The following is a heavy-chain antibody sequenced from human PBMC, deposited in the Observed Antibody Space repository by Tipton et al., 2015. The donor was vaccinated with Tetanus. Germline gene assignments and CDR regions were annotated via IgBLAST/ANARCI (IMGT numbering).Heavy chain of an antibody. J-gene: IGHJ4*02. D-gene: IGHD3-9*01. CDR1: GDSISSDSFF. CDR2: MSHNGRT. Sequence: GLVKPSDTLSLSCSVSGDSISSDSFFWGWIRQPPGKGLEWIASMSHNGRTYYNPSLKSRVTISVDTSKNQFSLELSSVTAADTAVYYCARHSSLKALNYWGQGTLVTASS. V-gene: IGHV4-39*01. CDR3: ARHSSLKALNY.